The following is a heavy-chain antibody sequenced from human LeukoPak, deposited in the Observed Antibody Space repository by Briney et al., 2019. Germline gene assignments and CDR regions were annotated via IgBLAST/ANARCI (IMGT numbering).Heavy chain of an antibody. CDR1: GFTFSGYG. CDR3: AKEISPYGDFDY. D-gene: IGHD4-17*01. J-gene: IGHJ4*02. V-gene: IGHV3-30*18. CDR2: ISYDGSNK. Sequence: PGRSLRLSCAASGFTFSGYGMHWVRQAPGKGLEWVAVISYDGSNKYYADSVKGRFTISRDNSKNTLYLQMNSLRAEDTAVYYCAKEISPYGDFDYWGQATLVTVSS.